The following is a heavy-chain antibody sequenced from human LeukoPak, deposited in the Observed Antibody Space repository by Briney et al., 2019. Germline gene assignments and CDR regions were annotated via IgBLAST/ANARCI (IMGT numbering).Heavy chain of an antibody. J-gene: IGHJ3*02. CDR1: GFTFSSYW. CDR3: ASDDSSGYYYDAFDI. V-gene: IGHV3-7*01. D-gene: IGHD3-22*01. Sequence: GGPLRLSCAASGFTFSSYWMSWVRQAPGKGLEWVANIKQDGSEKYYVDSVKGRFTISRDNAKNSLYLQMNSLRTEDTAVYYCASDDSSGYYYDAFDIWGQGTMVTVSS. CDR2: IKQDGSEK.